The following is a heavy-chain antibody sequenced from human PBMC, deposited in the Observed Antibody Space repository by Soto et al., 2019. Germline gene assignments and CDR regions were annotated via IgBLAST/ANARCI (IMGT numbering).Heavy chain of an antibody. V-gene: IGHV4-34*01. CDR3: ARRSSDYDILTGYYHFDY. D-gene: IGHD3-9*01. J-gene: IGHJ4*02. CDR2: INHSGST. CDR1: GGSFSGYY. Sequence: QVQLQQWGAGLLKPSETLSLTCAVYGGSFSGYYWSWIRQPPGKGLEWIGEINHSGSTNYNPSLKSRVTISVDTSKNQFSLKLSSVTAADTAVYYCARRSSDYDILTGYYHFDYWGQGTLVTVSS.